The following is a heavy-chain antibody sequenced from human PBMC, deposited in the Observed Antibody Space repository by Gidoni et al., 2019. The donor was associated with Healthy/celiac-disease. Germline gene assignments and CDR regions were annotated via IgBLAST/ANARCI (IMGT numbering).Heavy chain of an antibody. CDR2: IYYSGST. CDR1: GGSIRSYS. Sequence: QVQLQESVPGLAKPSETLSLTCTVSGGSIRSYSWSWIRQPPGKGLEWIGYIYYSGSTNYNPSLKSRVTISVDTSKNQFSLKLSSVTAADTAVYYCARGPLYSGSYYGFDYWGQGTLVTVSS. V-gene: IGHV4-59*01. CDR3: ARGPLYSGSYYGFDY. J-gene: IGHJ4*02. D-gene: IGHD1-26*01.